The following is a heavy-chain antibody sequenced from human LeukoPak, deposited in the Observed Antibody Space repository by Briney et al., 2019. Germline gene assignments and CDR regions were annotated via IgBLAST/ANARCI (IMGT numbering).Heavy chain of an antibody. CDR2: IYYSGST. Sequence: TSETLSLTCTVSGGSISSYYWSWIRQPPGKGLEWIGYIYYSGSTNYNPSLKSRVTISVDTSKNQFSLKLSSVTAADTAVYYCARGRPPILTGYYNFDYWGQGTLVTASS. CDR3: ARGRPPILTGYYNFDY. CDR1: GGSISSYY. V-gene: IGHV4-59*01. D-gene: IGHD3-9*01. J-gene: IGHJ4*02.